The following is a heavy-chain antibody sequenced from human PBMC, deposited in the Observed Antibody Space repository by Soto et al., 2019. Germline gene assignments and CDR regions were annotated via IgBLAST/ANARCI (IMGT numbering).Heavy chain of an antibody. V-gene: IGHV3-13*05. CDR1: GFTFRNYD. CDR3: ARTDRDFYGLDV. J-gene: IGHJ6*02. CDR2: ISAAGDP. Sequence: EVQLVESGGGLVQPGGSLRLSCEASGFTFRNYDMHWVRQGTGKGLEWVSAISAAGDPDYADSVEGRFTISRENAQNSFFLQMNSLRVGDTAVYYCARTDRDFYGLDVWGQGTTVIVSS.